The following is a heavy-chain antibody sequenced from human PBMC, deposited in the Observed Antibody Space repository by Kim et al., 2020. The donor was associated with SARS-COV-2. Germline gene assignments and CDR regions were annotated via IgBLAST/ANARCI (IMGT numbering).Heavy chain of an antibody. CDR3: ARARITIFGVVIIRALGWFDT. J-gene: IGHJ5*02. D-gene: IGHD3-3*01. V-gene: IGHV1-46*01. CDR1: GYTFTSYY. CDR2: INPSGGST. Sequence: ASVKVSCKASGYTFTSYYMHWVRQAPGQGLEWMGIINPSGGSTSYAQKFQGRVTMTRDTSTSTVYMELSSLRSEDTAVYYCARARITIFGVVIIRALGWFDTWGQGTLVTVSS.